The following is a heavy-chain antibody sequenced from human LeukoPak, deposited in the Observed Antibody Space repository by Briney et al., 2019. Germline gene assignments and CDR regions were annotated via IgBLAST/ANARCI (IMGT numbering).Heavy chain of an antibody. CDR3: ARGPDCXNTSCAADY. V-gene: IGHV4-34*01. Sequence: SETLSLTCAVYGASFSGYYWNWIRQPPGKGLEWIGEINHSGSTNYNPSLKSRVTISVDTSKNQFSLNLSAVTAADTAVYYCARGPDCXNTSCAADYWGQGTLVTV. D-gene: IGHD2-2*01. J-gene: IGHJ4*02. CDR2: INHSGST. CDR1: GASFSGYY.